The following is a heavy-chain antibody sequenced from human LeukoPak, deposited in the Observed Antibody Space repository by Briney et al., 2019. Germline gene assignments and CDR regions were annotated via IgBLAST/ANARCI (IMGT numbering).Heavy chain of an antibody. D-gene: IGHD1-26*01. Sequence: SETLSLTCTVSGGSISSSSYYWGWIRQPPGKGLEWIGSIYYSGSTYYNSSLKSRVTISVDTSKNQFSLKLSSVTAADTAVYYCARDKMDSIEWEPLFPAFDAFDIWGQGTMVTVSS. J-gene: IGHJ3*02. V-gene: IGHV4-39*07. CDR3: ARDKMDSIEWEPLFPAFDAFDI. CDR1: GGSISSSSYY. CDR2: IYYSGST.